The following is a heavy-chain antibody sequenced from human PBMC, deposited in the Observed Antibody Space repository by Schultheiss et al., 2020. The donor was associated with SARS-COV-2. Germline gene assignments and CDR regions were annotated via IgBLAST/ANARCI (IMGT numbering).Heavy chain of an antibody. Sequence: GGSLRLSCAASGFTVSSNYMSWVRQAPGKGLEWVSAISGSGGSTYYADSVKGRFTISRDNSKNTLYLQMNSLRAEDTAVYYCARGDFRGYSYGPFDYWGQGTLVTVSS. D-gene: IGHD5-18*01. V-gene: IGHV3-23*01. J-gene: IGHJ4*02. CDR1: GFTVSSNY. CDR2: ISGSGGST. CDR3: ARGDFRGYSYGPFDY.